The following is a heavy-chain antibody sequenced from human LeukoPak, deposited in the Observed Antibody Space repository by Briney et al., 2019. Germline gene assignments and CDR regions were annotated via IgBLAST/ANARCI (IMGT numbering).Heavy chain of an antibody. Sequence: GGSLRLSCAASGFTFSSYSMHWVRQAPGKGLVWVSRIYSGGSSTNYADSVKGRFTISRDNAKNTLYLQMNSLRAEDAAVYYCASQGARSTYYDILTGPKPFDYWGQGTLVTVSS. CDR3: ASQGARSTYYDILTGPKPFDY. CDR2: IYSGGSST. J-gene: IGHJ4*02. V-gene: IGHV3-74*01. CDR1: GFTFSSYS. D-gene: IGHD3-9*01.